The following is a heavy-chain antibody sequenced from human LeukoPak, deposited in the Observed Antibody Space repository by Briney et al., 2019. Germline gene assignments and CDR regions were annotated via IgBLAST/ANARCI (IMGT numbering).Heavy chain of an antibody. V-gene: IGHV1-69*04. D-gene: IGHD3-22*01. CDR1: GGTFSSYA. CDR3: ARDPSCGNDSSGYPRRFDY. J-gene: IGHJ4*02. Sequence: SVKVSCKASGGTFSSYAISRVRQAPGQGLEWMGRIIPILGIANYAQKFQGRVTITADKSTSTAYMELSSLRSEDTVVYYCARDPSCGNDSSGYPRRFDYWGQGTLVTVSS. CDR2: IIPILGIA.